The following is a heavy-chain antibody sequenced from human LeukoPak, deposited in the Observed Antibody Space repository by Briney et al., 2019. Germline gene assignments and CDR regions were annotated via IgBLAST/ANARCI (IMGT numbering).Heavy chain of an antibody. V-gene: IGHV3-30*07. J-gene: IGHJ4*02. CDR2: ILYDGNNK. Sequence: PGSSLRLSCAACGFTFSRNVMLGVRQAPGKGLEWVALILYDGNNKFYVDSVKGQFTISRENAKTTLYLHMNRLTAEDTAMYYCVRAGYGSGSLNFDYWGQGPLVTVSS. CDR3: VRAGYGSGSLNFDY. CDR1: GFTFSRNV. D-gene: IGHD3-10*01.